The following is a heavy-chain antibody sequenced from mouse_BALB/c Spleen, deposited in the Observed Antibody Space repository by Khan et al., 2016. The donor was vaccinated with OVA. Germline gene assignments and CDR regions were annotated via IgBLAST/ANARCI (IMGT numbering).Heavy chain of an antibody. CDR2: IDPYNGVT. CDR1: GYAFTTYN. J-gene: IGHJ3*01. CDR3: ARSSDGYYPLAD. Sequence: VQLKESGPELVRPGASVKVSCKASGYAFTTYNMYWVKQSLGKSLEWIGYIDPYNGVTNYNQNFKDKATLTVDKSSSAAYMHLDSLTSEDSAVYFCARSSDGYYPLADWGQGTLVTVSA. D-gene: IGHD2-3*01. V-gene: IGHV1S135*01.